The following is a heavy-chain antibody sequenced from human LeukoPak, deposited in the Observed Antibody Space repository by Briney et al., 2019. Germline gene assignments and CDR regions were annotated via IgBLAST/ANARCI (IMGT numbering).Heavy chain of an antibody. CDR1: GFTFSSYS. CDR3: AKEGIQLWFQPYYFDY. V-gene: IGHV3-21*01. D-gene: IGHD5-18*01. CDR2: ISSSSSYI. J-gene: IGHJ4*02. Sequence: PGGSLRLSCAASGFTFSSYSMNWVRQAPGKGLEWVSSISSSSSYIYYADSEKGRFTISRDNSKNTLYLQMNSLRAEDTAVYYCAKEGIQLWFQPYYFDYWGQGTLVTVSS.